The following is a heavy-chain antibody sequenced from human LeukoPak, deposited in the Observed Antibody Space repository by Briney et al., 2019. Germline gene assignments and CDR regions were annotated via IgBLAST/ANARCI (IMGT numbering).Heavy chain of an antibody. J-gene: IGHJ6*03. CDR2: ISGSGGST. CDR3: ARGRLGPDRDGGYYYYYYYMDV. D-gene: IGHD1-26*01. CDR1: GFTFSSYA. Sequence: GGSLRLSCAASGFTFSSYAMSWVRQAPGKGLEWVSAISGSGGSTYYADSVKGRFTISRDNSKNTLYLQMNSLRAEDTAVYYCARGRLGPDRDGGYYYYYYYMDVWGKGTTVTVSS. V-gene: IGHV3-23*01.